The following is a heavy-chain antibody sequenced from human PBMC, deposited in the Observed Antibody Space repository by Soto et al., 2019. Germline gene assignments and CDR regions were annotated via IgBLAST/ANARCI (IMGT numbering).Heavy chain of an antibody. V-gene: IGHV1-3*01. Sequence: ASVKVSCKASGYTFSGYAIHWVRQAPGQRFEWMGWINGGNGDTKYSQKFQGRVTITRDTSASTSYMELTSLGSEDTAIYHCVRGYCSSTSCQYYFDYWGQGTLVTVSS. CDR2: INGGNGDT. CDR3: VRGYCSSTSCQYYFDY. J-gene: IGHJ4*02. D-gene: IGHD2-2*01. CDR1: GYTFSGYA.